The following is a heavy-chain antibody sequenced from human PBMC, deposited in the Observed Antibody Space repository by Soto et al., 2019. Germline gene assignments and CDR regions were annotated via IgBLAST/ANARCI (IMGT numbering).Heavy chain of an antibody. J-gene: IGHJ5*02. CDR1: GYTFTSYG. V-gene: IGHV1-18*01. CDR3: ARSPTVTTVNWFDP. D-gene: IGHD4-17*01. Sequence: ASVKVSCKASGYTFTSYGISWVRQAPGQGLEWMGWISAYKGNTNYAQKLQGRVNMTTDTSTSTAYKELRSLRSDDTAVYYCARSPTVTTVNWFDPWGQGTLVTVSS. CDR2: ISAYKGNT.